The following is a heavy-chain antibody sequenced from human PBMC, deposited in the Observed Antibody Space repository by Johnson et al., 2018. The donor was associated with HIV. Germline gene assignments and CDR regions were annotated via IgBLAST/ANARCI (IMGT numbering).Heavy chain of an antibody. CDR3: AKVARYGGSGWVDAFDI. CDR2: ISYDGSNK. Sequence: QVQLVESGGGVVQPGRSLRLSCAASGFTFSSYAMHWVRQAPGKGLEWVAVISYDGSNKYYADSVKGRFTIYRDNSKKTGFLQMNTLRADDTAVYYCAKVARYGGSGWVDAFDIWGQGTMVTVS. J-gene: IGHJ3*02. CDR1: GFTFSSYA. D-gene: IGHD6-19*01. V-gene: IGHV3-30-3*01.